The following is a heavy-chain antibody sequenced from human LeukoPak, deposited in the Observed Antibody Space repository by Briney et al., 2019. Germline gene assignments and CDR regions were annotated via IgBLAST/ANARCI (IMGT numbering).Heavy chain of an antibody. CDR2: IFSNDEK. J-gene: IGHJ4*02. Sequence: SGPTLVNPTQTLTLTCTFSGFSLSTSGVCVSWIRQPPGKALEWLAHIFSNDEKSYSTSLKSRLTISKDTSKSQVVLTMTNMDPADTATYYCARTQLYYDYVWGSYRYAYYFDYWGQGTLVTVSS. CDR1: GFSLSTSGVC. V-gene: IGHV2-26*01. CDR3: ARTQLYYDYVWGSYRYAYYFDY. D-gene: IGHD3-16*02.